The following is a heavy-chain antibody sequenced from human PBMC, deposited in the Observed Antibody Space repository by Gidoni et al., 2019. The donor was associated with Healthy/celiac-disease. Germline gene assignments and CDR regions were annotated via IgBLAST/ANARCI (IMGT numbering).Heavy chain of an antibody. J-gene: IGHJ6*02. Sequence: EVQLVESGGGLVQPGRSLRLSCAASGFTFDDYAMHWVRQAPGKGLGWVSGISWNSGSIGYADLVKGRFTISRDNAKNSLYLQMNSLRAEDTALYYCAKDTGGGRAVAKYYYYYYGMDVWGQGTTVTVSS. CDR3: AKDTGGGRAVAKYYYYYYGMDV. V-gene: IGHV3-9*01. D-gene: IGHD6-19*01. CDR1: GFTFDDYA. CDR2: ISWNSGSI.